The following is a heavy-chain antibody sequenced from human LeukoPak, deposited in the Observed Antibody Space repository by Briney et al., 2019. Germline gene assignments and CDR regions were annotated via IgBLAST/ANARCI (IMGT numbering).Heavy chain of an antibody. V-gene: IGHV1-18*01. Sequence: ASVKVSCKASGYTFTSYGISWVRQAPGQGLEWMGWISAYNGNTNHAQKLQGRVTMTTDTSTSTAYMELRSLRSDDTAVYYCARVWAGDYALDYWGQGTLVTVSS. CDR2: ISAYNGNT. CDR1: GYTFTSYG. J-gene: IGHJ4*02. CDR3: ARVWAGDYALDY. D-gene: IGHD4-17*01.